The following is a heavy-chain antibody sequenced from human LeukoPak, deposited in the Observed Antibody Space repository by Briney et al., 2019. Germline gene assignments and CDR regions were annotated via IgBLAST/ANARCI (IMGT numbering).Heavy chain of an antibody. CDR3: ARLGVGGYDF. J-gene: IGHJ4*02. CDR2: IYPGDSDT. D-gene: IGHD3-3*01. CDR1: TYSFTSCW. Sequence: GESLKISCKTSTYSFTSCWIGWVRQMPGKGLEWMGIIYPGDSDTRYSPSFQGQVTISADKSINTAFLQWSNLKASDTAMYYCARLGVGGYDFWGQGTLVTISS. V-gene: IGHV5-51*01.